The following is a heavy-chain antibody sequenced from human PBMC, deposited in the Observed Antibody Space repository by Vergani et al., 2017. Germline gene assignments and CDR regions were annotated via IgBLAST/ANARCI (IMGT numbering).Heavy chain of an antibody. CDR2: IYSGGST. D-gene: IGHD6-6*01. J-gene: IGHJ4*02. Sequence: EVQLVESGGGLVQPGGSLRLSCAASGFTVSSNYMSWVRQAPGKGLECVSVIYSGGSTYYADSVKGRFTISRHNSKNTLYLQMNSLRAEDTAVYYCARGDNTQSIAAPTLWGQGTLVTVAS. CDR1: GFTVSSNY. CDR3: ARGDNTQSIAAPTL. V-gene: IGHV3-53*04.